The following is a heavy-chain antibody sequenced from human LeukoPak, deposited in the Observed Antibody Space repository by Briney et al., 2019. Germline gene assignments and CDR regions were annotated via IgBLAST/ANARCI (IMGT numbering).Heavy chain of an antibody. V-gene: IGHV3-23*01. D-gene: IGHD5-24*01. CDR2: ISGSGSST. CDR3: AREGEKGDGYNHGFDY. J-gene: IGHJ4*02. CDR1: GFTFSNYA. Sequence: GGSLRLSCAASGFTFSNYAMTWVRQAPGKGLEWVSGISGSGSSTYYADSVKGRFTLSRDYPKNTLCLQMNSLRAEDTAVYYCAREGEKGDGYNHGFDYWGQGTLVTVSS.